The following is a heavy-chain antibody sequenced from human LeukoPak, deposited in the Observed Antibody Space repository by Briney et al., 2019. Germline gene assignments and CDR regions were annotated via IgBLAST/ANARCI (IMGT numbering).Heavy chain of an antibody. D-gene: IGHD2-2*01. V-gene: IGHV3-23*01. J-gene: IGHJ4*02. CDR1: GFNFSRFD. CDR3: VKDPRYCSSISCYD. CDR2: IGGSGGSA. Sequence: GGSLRLSCAAAGFNFSRFDMYWVRQAPGRGLEWVSAIGGSGGSAFYADSVQGRFTISRDNSKNTLYLQMNSLRAGDTAVYYCVKDPRYCSSISCYDWGQGALVTVSS.